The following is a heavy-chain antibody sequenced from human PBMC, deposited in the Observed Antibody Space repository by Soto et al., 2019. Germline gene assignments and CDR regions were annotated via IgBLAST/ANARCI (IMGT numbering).Heavy chain of an antibody. CDR2: IYYSGST. CDR3: ARVQPYCGGDCYDY. V-gene: IGHV4-59*01. Sequence: PSETLSLTCTVSGGSISSYYWSWIRQPPGKGLEWIGYIYYSGSTNYNPSLKSRVTISVDTSKNQFSLKLSSVTAADTAVYYCARVQPYCGGDCYDYWGQGTLVTVSS. J-gene: IGHJ4*02. D-gene: IGHD2-21*02. CDR1: GGSISSYY.